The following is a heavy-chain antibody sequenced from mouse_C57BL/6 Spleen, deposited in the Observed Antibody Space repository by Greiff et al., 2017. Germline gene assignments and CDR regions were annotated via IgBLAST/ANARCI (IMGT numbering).Heavy chain of an antibody. Sequence: VKLQQPGAELVMPGASVKLSCKASGYTFTSYWMHWVKQRPGQGLEWIGEIDPSDSYTNYNQKFKGKSTLTVDKSSSTAYMQLSSLTSEDSAVXYCAVYYDYEGFAYWGQGTLVTVSA. CDR2: IDPSDSYT. CDR3: AVYYDYEGFAY. J-gene: IGHJ3*01. CDR1: GYTFTSYW. D-gene: IGHD2-4*01. V-gene: IGHV1-69*01.